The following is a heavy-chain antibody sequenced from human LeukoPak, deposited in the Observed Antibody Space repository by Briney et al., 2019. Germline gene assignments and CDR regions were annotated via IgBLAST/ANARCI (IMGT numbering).Heavy chain of an antibody. CDR3: ARAIERFGESPDAFDI. CDR2: INPSGGGT. D-gene: IGHD3-10*01. V-gene: IGHV1-46*01. CDR1: GYTYTTYY. J-gene: IGHJ3*02. Sequence: ASVKVSCKASGYTYTTYYIHWVRQAPGQGLEWIGIINPSGGGTSYAQKFQGRVTMTRDTSTSTVYMELSSLRSEDTAVYYCARAIERFGESPDAFDIWGQGTMVTVSS.